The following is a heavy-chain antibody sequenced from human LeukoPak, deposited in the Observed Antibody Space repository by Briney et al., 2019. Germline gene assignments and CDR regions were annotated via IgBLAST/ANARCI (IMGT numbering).Heavy chain of an antibody. J-gene: IGHJ4*02. D-gene: IGHD3-22*01. CDR1: GSSFSSYG. CDR2: LWYDGTNK. V-gene: IGHV3-33*01. CDR3: ARARNNSDSSGYSALDY. Sequence: GGSLRLSCAASGSSFSSYGMHWVRQAPGKGLEWAASLWYDGTNKYYADSVKGRFTISRDNSKNTLYLQMNSLRAEDTAVYYCARARNNSDSSGYSALDYWGQGTLVTVSS.